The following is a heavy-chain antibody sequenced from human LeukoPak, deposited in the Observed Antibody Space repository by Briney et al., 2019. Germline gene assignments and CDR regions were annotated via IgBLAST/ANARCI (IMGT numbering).Heavy chain of an antibody. D-gene: IGHD5-24*01. CDR1: GGSFSGYY. J-gene: IGHJ4*02. CDR2: INHSGST. V-gene: IGHV4-34*01. CDR3: ARGRGWLQPTVNFDY. Sequence: SETLSLTCAVYGGSFSGYYWSWIRQPPGKGLEWIGEINHSGSTNYNPSLKSRVTISVDTSKNQFSLKLSSVTAADTAVYYCARGRGWLQPTVNFDYWGQGTLVTVSS.